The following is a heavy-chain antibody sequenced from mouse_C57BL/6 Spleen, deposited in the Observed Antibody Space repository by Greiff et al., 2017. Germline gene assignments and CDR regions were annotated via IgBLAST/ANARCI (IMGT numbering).Heavy chain of an antibody. D-gene: IGHD1-1*01. J-gene: IGHJ4*01. CDR1: GYTFTSYW. CDR2: IDPSDSET. CDR3: AREGTTVVAPYYAMDY. V-gene: IGHV1-52*01. Sequence: QVQLQQPGAELVRPGSSVKLSCKASGYTFTSYWMHWVKQRPIQGLEWIGNIDPSDSETHYNQKFKDKAKLPVAKTSSKAYMKRSSLTSEDSAVYYCAREGTTVVAPYYAMDYLGQGTSVTVSS.